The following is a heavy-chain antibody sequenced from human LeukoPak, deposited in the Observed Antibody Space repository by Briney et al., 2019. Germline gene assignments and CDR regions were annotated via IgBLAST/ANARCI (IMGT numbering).Heavy chain of an antibody. Sequence: PSETLSLTCTVSGGSISTYYWGWIRQPPGKGLEWIGSIYSSGSTYHNPSLKSRVTISVDTSKNQFSLQLISVTAADTAVYYCARHRGPAGPDSWGQGTLVTVSS. V-gene: IGHV4-39*01. J-gene: IGHJ5*01. D-gene: IGHD3-10*01. CDR3: ARHRGPAGPDS. CDR2: IYSSGST. CDR1: GGSISTYY.